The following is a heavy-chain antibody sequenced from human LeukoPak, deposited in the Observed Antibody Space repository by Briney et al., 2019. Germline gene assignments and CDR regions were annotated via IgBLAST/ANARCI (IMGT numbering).Heavy chain of an antibody. CDR1: GFTFSSYA. J-gene: IGHJ3*02. Sequence: GGSLRLSCAASGFTFSSYAMHWVRQAPGKGLEWVAFIRYDGSNKYYADSLKGRFTISRDNAKNLLYLQMNSLRAEDTAMYHCARGITVVTPDGFDIWGQGTMVTVSS. V-gene: IGHV3-30*02. D-gene: IGHD4-23*01. CDR3: ARGITVVTPDGFDI. CDR2: IRYDGSNK.